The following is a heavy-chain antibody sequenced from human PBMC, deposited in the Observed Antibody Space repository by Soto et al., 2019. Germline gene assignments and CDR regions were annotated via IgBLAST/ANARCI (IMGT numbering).Heavy chain of an antibody. V-gene: IGHV5-51*01. J-gene: IGHJ5*02. CDR1: GYIFVRNW. Sequence: PGESLKISCKASGYIFVRNWTAWVRQMPGKGLEWMGIIFPGDSDTRYNPAFQGQVTISVDKSTNTAYLQWSRLKASDTAIYYCARISGSGSFYKRGWFDPWGQGTLVTV. CDR3: ARISGSGSFYKRGWFDP. D-gene: IGHD3-10*01. CDR2: IFPGDSDT.